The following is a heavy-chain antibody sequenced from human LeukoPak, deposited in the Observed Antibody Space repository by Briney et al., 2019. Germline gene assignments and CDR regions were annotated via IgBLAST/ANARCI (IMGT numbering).Heavy chain of an antibody. Sequence: GGSLRLSCAASGFTFSNYWMHWVRQAPGKGLVWVSRINSDGSSTRDADSVKGRFTISRDNAKNTLYLQMNGLRAEDTAVYYCARASSYSSGYDYWGQGTLVTVSS. J-gene: IGHJ4*02. CDR3: ARASSYSSGYDY. D-gene: IGHD6-19*01. V-gene: IGHV3-74*01. CDR2: INSDGSST. CDR1: GFTFSNYW.